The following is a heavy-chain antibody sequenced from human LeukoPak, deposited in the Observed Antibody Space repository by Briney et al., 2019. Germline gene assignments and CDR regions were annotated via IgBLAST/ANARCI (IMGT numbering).Heavy chain of an antibody. V-gene: IGHV4-4*07. CDR3: ARVRSKDVWRSYGSYYYYYYMDV. J-gene: IGHJ6*03. CDR1: GGSISSYY. D-gene: IGHD3-16*01. Sequence: SETLSLTCTVSGGSISSYYWSWIRQPAGKGLEWIGRIYTSGSTNYNPSLKSRVTMSVDTSKNQFSLKLSSVTAADTAVYYCARVRSKDVWRSYGSYYYYYYMDVWGKGTTVTSSS. CDR2: IYTSGST.